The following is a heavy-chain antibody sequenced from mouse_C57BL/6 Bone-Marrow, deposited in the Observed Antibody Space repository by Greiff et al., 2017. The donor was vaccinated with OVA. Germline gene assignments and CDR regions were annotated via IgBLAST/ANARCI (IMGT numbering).Heavy chain of an antibody. CDR3: AREGTVVSHFDY. CDR2: IYPSDSET. V-gene: IGHV1-61*01. D-gene: IGHD1-1*01. CDR1: GYTFTSYW. J-gene: IGHJ2*01. Sequence: QVQLKQPGAELVRPGSSVKLSCKASGYTFTSYWMDWVKQRPGQGLEWIGNIYPSDSETHYNQKFKDKATLTVDKSSSTAYMQLSSLTSEDSAVYYCAREGTVVSHFDYWGQGTTLTVSS.